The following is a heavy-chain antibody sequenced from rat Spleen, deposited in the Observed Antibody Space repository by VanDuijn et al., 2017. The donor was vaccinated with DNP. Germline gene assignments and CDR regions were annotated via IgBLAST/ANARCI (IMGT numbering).Heavy chain of an antibody. CDR3: ARPEGFAY. Sequence: EVQLVESGGGLVQPGRSLKLSCAASGFTFSDYAMAWVRQAPKKGLEWVATISYDGSRTYYRDSVKGRFTISRDNAKSTLYLQMDSLRSEDTATYYCARPEGFAYWGQGTLVTVSS. CDR1: GFTFSDYA. CDR2: ISYDGSRT. J-gene: IGHJ3*01. V-gene: IGHV5-17*01.